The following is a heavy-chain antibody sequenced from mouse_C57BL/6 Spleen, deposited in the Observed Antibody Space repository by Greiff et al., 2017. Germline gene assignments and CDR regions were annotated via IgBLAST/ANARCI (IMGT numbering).Heavy chain of an antibody. Sequence: EVKLQQSGPELVKPGASVKISCKASGYTFTDYYMNWVKQSHGKSLEWIGDINPNNGGTSYNQKFKGKATLTVDKSSSTAYMELRSLTSEDSAVYYCARRGLQYYFDYWGQGTTLTVSS. CDR3: ARRGLQYYFDY. D-gene: IGHD2-13*01. CDR2: INPNNGGT. V-gene: IGHV1-26*01. CDR1: GYTFTDYY. J-gene: IGHJ2*01.